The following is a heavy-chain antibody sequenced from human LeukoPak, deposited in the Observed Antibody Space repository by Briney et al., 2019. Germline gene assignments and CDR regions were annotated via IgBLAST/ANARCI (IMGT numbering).Heavy chain of an antibody. D-gene: IGHD1-26*01. CDR2: ISGSGAGT. Sequence: PGGSLRLSCAASGFTFSNYAMIWVRQAPGKGLGWVSAISGSGAGTYYADSVKGRFTISRDNSRNTLYLQMNSLRPEDTAVYFCAKLVDSASMIWGRGTLVTVSS. J-gene: IGHJ4*02. CDR3: AKLVDSASMI. V-gene: IGHV3-23*01. CDR1: GFTFSNYA.